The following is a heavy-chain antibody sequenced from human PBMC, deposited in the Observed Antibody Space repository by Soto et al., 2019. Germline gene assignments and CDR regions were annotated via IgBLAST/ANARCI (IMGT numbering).Heavy chain of an antibody. D-gene: IGHD2-15*01. CDR1: GYTFTSYD. J-gene: IGHJ4*02. Sequence: QVQLVQSGAEVKKPGASVKVSCKASGYTFTSYDINWVRQATGQGLEWMGWMNPNSGNTGYAQKLQGRVTMTRNTSRNTAYMELSSLRYEDTVVYYCARQKVAASDYWGQGTLFTVSS. CDR3: ARQKVAASDY. V-gene: IGHV1-8*01. CDR2: MNPNSGNT.